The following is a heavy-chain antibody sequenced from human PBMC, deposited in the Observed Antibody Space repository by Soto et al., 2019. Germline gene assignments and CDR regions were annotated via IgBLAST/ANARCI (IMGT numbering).Heavy chain of an antibody. Sequence: QLQLQESGPGLVKPSETLSLTCTVSGGSISSSSYYWGWIRQPPGKGLEWIGSIYYSGSTYYNPSLKSRVTISADTSKNQFSLKLSSVTAADTAVYYCARFVIGGWYQDAFDIWGQGTMVTVSS. D-gene: IGHD6-19*01. CDR1: GGSISSSSYY. V-gene: IGHV4-39*01. CDR2: IYYSGST. CDR3: ARFVIGGWYQDAFDI. J-gene: IGHJ3*02.